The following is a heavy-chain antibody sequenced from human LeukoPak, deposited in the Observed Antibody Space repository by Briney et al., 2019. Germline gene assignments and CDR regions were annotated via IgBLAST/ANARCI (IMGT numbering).Heavy chain of an antibody. CDR2: MNPNSGNT. CDR1: GYTFTSYD. V-gene: IGHV1-8*01. D-gene: IGHD3-3*01. CDR3: ARAQPHYDFWSGYLYSYYYYGMDV. Sequence: ASVKVSCKASGYTFTSYDINWVRQATGQGLEWMGWMNPNSGNTGYAQKFQGRVTMTRNTSISTAYMELSSLRSEDTAVYYCARAQPHYDFWSGYLYSYYYYGMDVWGQGTTVTVSS. J-gene: IGHJ6*02.